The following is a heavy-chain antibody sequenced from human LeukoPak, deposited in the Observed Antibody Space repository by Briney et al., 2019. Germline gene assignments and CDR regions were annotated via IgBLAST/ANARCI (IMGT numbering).Heavy chain of an antibody. CDR1: GGSISSGSYY. CDR2: IYTSGST. D-gene: IGHD1-14*01. CDR3: ARLRMRRTGAFDI. Sequence: PSETLSLTCTVSGGSISSGSYYWSWIRQPAGKGREWIGRIYTSGSTNYNPSLKSRVTISVDTSKNQFSLKLSSVTAADTAVYYCARLRMRRTGAFDIWGQGTMVTVSS. J-gene: IGHJ3*02. V-gene: IGHV4-61*02.